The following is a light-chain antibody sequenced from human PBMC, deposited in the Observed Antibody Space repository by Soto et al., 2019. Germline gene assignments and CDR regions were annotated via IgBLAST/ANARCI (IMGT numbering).Light chain of an antibody. CDR3: QQYYSYPIT. Sequence: DIQMTQSPSTLSASVGDRVSITCRAIQSISSWLAWYQQKPGKAPKLLIYAASTLQSGVPSRFSGSGSGTDFTLTISCLQSEYFATYYCQQYYSYPITFGQGTRLEIK. CDR1: QSISSW. V-gene: IGKV1-5*01. J-gene: IGKJ5*01. CDR2: AAS.